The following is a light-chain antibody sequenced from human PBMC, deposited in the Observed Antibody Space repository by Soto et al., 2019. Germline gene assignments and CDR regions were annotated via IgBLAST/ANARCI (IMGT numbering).Light chain of an antibody. Sequence: QLVLTQPPSASGTPGQRVSISCSGSNSNIGSSAVNWYMQLPGTAPKLLIYSDNQRPSGVPDRFSGSKSGSSASLAISGLQPEDEADYYCSAWDDSLNGRLFGGGTKVTVL. CDR3: SAWDDSLNGRL. V-gene: IGLV1-44*01. CDR2: SDN. CDR1: NSNIGSSA. J-gene: IGLJ2*01.